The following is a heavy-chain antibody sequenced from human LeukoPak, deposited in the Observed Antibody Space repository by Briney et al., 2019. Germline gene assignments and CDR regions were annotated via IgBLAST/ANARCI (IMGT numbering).Heavy chain of an antibody. CDR1: GYTFTDYY. CDR3: ARVARCTSCFDVDY. Sequence: ASVKVSCKASGYTFTDYYINWVRQAPGQGLEWIGWINPNSGDTNYAQKFQGRVTMTRDTSISTAYMELSRLRSDDTAVYYCARVARCTSCFDVDYWGQGTLVTVSS. CDR2: INPNSGDT. J-gene: IGHJ4*02. D-gene: IGHD2-2*01. V-gene: IGHV1-2*02.